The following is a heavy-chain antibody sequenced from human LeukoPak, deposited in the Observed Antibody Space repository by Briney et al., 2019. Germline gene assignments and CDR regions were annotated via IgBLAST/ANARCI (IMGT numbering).Heavy chain of an antibody. Sequence: PGGSLRLSCAAFGFTFSSYAMHWVRRAPGKGLQWVAVISYDGSNKYYADSVKGRFTISRDNSKNTLYLQMNSLRAEDTAVYYCAKRVPAANHFDYWGQGTLVTVSS. J-gene: IGHJ4*02. D-gene: IGHD2-2*01. V-gene: IGHV3-30-3*02. CDR3: AKRVPAANHFDY. CDR1: GFTFSSYA. CDR2: ISYDGSNK.